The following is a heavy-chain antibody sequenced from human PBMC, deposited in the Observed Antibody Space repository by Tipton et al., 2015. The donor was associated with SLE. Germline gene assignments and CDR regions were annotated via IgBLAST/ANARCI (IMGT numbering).Heavy chain of an antibody. V-gene: IGHV4-38-2*02. J-gene: IGHJ6*02. CDR3: ARDLRGPRDYYGMDV. Sequence: TLSLTCAVSGYSISSGYYWGWIRQPPGKGLEWIGSIYHSGSTYYNPSLKSRVTISVDTSKNQFSLKLSSVTAADTAVYYCARDLRGPRDYYGMDVWGQGTMVTVSS. CDR2: IYHSGST. CDR1: GYSISSGYY. D-gene: IGHD3-10*01.